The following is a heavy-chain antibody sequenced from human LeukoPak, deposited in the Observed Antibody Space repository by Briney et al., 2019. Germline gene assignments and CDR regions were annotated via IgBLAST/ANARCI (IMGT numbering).Heavy chain of an antibody. CDR2: IWTDGVT. J-gene: IGHJ3*02. CDR3: ARSDYYGSGSYYAFDI. V-gene: IGHV4-61*02. CDR1: GGSISSGNYY. D-gene: IGHD3-10*01. Sequence: PSETLSLTCTVSGGSISSGNYYWSWIRQPAGKGLEWIGRIWTDGVTSYKPSLKSRVTISVDMSKNQFSLRLSSVTAADTAVYYCARSDYYGSGSYYAFDIWGQGTMVTVSS.